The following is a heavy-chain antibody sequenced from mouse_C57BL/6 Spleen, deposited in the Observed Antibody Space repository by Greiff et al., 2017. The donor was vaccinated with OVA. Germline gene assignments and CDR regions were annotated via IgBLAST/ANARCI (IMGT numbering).Heavy chain of an antibody. CDR1: GYTFTSYD. CDR2: IYPRDGST. Sequence: VQLKESGPELVKPGASVKLSCKASGYTFTSYDINWVKQRPGQGLEWIGWIYPRDGSTKYNEKFKGKATLTVDTSSSTAYMELHSLTSEDSAVYFCARSNYEDAMDYWGQGTSVTVSS. D-gene: IGHD2-5*01. CDR3: ARSNYEDAMDY. V-gene: IGHV1-85*01. J-gene: IGHJ4*01.